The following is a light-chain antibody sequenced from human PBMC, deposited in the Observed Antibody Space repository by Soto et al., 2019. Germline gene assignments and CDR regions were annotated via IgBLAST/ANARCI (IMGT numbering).Light chain of an antibody. CDR3: ISYTSKSTWV. CDR1: SSDIGGYNY. V-gene: IGLV2-14*01. Sequence: QSALTQPASVSGSPGQSITISCTGTSSDIGGYNYVSWYQQHPDKAPKLMIYEVNNRPSGVSNRFSGSKSGNTASLTISGLQTEDEADYYCISYTSKSTWVFGGGTKLTVL. J-gene: IGLJ3*02. CDR2: EVN.